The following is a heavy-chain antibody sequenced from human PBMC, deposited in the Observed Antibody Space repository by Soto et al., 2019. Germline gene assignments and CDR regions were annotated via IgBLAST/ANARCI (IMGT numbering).Heavy chain of an antibody. V-gene: IGHV4-59*08. CDR1: GGSISSYY. CDR2: IYYSGST. J-gene: IGHJ6*02. Sequence: KQSQTLSLTCTVSGGSISSYYWSWIRQPPGKGLEWIGYIYYSGSTNYNPSLKSRVTISVDTSKNQFSLKLSSVTAADTAVYYCARHAEKDYYDSSGYPYYYGMDVWGQGTTVTVSS. CDR3: ARHAEKDYYDSSGYPYYYGMDV. D-gene: IGHD3-22*01.